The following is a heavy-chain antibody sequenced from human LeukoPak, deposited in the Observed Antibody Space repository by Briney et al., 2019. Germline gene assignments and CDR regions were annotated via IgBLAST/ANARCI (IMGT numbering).Heavy chain of an antibody. CDR2: ISGSGGST. J-gene: IGHJ4*02. CDR1: GFTFSSYA. V-gene: IGHV3-23*01. CDR3: AKVLESSFGELLSFDY. Sequence: GGSLRLSCAASGFTFSSYAMGWVRQAPGKGLEWVSAISGSGGSTYYADSVKGRFTISRDNSKNTLYLQMNSLRAEDTAVYYCAKVLESSFGELLSFDYWGQGTLVTVSS. D-gene: IGHD3-10*01.